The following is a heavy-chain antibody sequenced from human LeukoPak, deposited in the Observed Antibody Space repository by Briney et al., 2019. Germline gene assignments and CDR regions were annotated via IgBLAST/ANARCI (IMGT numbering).Heavy chain of an antibody. CDR2: IYYIGST. J-gene: IGHJ6*04. Sequence: KTSETLSLTCTVSGASVSSGSYYWSWIRQPPGKGLEWIGNIYYIGSTNHNPSLKSRVTISVDTSKNQFSLKLSSVTAADTAVYYCARDYSSSWGMNYYGMDVRGKGTTVTVSS. D-gene: IGHD6-13*01. CDR1: GASVSSGSYY. V-gene: IGHV4-61*01. CDR3: ARDYSSSWGMNYYGMDV.